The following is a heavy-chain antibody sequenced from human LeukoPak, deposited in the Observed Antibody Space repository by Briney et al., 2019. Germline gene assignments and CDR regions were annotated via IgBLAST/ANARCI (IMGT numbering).Heavy chain of an antibody. CDR1: GFTFSTYV. J-gene: IGHJ4*02. V-gene: IGHV3-23*01. CDR3: AKDRDGSSWYLGSCFGDY. D-gene: IGHD6-13*01. Sequence: PGGSLRLSCAASGFTFSTYVMSWVRQAPGKGLEWVSGISGSGGSTHYADSVKGRFTISRDKSKNTLYLEMNSLRAEDTAVYYCAKDRDGSSWYLGSCFGDYWSQGTLVTVSS. CDR2: ISGSGGST.